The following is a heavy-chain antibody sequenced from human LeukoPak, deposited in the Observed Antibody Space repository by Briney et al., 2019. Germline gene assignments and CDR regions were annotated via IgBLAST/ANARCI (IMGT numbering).Heavy chain of an antibody. V-gene: IGHV3-15*01. CDR1: GFTFSSYS. CDR3: TTLSYAAAPT. J-gene: IGHJ5*02. D-gene: IGHD2-2*01. Sequence: PGGSLRLSCAASGFTFSSYSMNWVRQAPGKGLEWVSRVRSETDGGTTDYAAPVQGRFTISRDDSKNTLYLQMNSLGTDDTAVYYCTTLSYAAAPTWGQGTLVTVSS. CDR2: VRSETDGGTT.